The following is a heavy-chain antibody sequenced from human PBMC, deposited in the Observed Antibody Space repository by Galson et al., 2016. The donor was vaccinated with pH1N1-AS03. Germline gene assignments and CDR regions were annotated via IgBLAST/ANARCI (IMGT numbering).Heavy chain of an antibody. CDR1: GDSIGTYY. CDR2: ISNRGST. J-gene: IGHJ5*02. Sequence: ETLSLTCSVSGDSIGTYYWTWIRQPPGKGLDWIGYISNRGSTNYNPSLKGRVTISVDTSKTHLSLKLTSVTAADTAVYYCARGAAGPLDPWGQGTLVTVSS. V-gene: IGHV4-59*01. CDR3: ARGAAGPLDP. D-gene: IGHD6-25*01.